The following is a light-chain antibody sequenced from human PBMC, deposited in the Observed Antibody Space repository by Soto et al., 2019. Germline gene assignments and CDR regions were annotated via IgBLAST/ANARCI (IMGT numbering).Light chain of an antibody. V-gene: IGLV2-23*02. Sequence: QSVLTQPPSVSGAPGQRVTISCTGASNDVGSYTLVSWYQQHPGKAPKLMIYEVSERPSGVSNRFSGSKSDNTASLTISGLQAADEADYYCCSYAGGRTYVFGTGTKVTVL. CDR1: SNDVGSYTL. CDR3: CSYAGGRTYV. J-gene: IGLJ1*01. CDR2: EVS.